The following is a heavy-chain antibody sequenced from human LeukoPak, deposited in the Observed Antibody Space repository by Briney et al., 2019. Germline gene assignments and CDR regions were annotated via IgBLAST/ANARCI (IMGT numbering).Heavy chain of an antibody. Sequence: GGSLRLSCAASGFTVSSNYMSWVRQAPGKGLEWVSAISGSGGSTYYADSVKGRFTISRDNSKNTLYLQMNSLRAEDTAVYYCASSSSWYGGFDYWGQGTLVTVSS. D-gene: IGHD6-13*01. CDR3: ASSSSWYGGFDY. V-gene: IGHV3-53*01. CDR1: GFTVSSNY. J-gene: IGHJ4*02. CDR2: ISGSGGST.